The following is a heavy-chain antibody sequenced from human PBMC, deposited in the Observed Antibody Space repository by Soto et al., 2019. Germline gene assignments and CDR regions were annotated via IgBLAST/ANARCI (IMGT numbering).Heavy chain of an antibody. Sequence: QVQLVESGGGVVQPGRSLSLSCAASGFTFSSYAMHWVRQAPGTGLEWVAVISYDGSNKYYADSVKGRFTISRDNSKNTLYLQMNSLRAEDTAVYYCARAYEGDYFDYWGQGTLVTVSS. V-gene: IGHV3-30-3*01. D-gene: IGHD3-16*01. CDR2: ISYDGSNK. CDR3: ARAYEGDYFDY. J-gene: IGHJ4*02. CDR1: GFTFSSYA.